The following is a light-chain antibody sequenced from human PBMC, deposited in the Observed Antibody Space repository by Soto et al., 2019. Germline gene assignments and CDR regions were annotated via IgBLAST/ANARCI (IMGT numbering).Light chain of an antibody. Sequence: ESQMAQAPDSRSAPVGDKATITCRASQIISTYLNWYQQKPGKAPKLLIYAASILQSGVPSRFSGSGSGTDFTLTISSLQPEDFTTYYCQQSYSAPATFGGGTKVDIK. CDR1: QIISTY. J-gene: IGKJ4*01. V-gene: IGKV1-39*01. CDR3: QQSYSAPAT. CDR2: AAS.